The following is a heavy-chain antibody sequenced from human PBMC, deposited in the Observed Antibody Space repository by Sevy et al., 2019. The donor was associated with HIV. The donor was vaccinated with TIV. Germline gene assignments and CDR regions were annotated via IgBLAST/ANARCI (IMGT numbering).Heavy chain of an antibody. D-gene: IGHD4-17*01. CDR1: GFTFSSYG. CDR3: AKDKGLRDDAFDI. Sequence: GGSLRLSCAASGFTFSSYGMHWVRQAPGKGLEWVAVISYDGSNKYYADSVKGRFTISRDNSKNTLYLQMNSLRAEDTAVYYCAKDKGLRDDAFDIWGQGTMVTVSS. CDR2: ISYDGSNK. V-gene: IGHV3-30*18. J-gene: IGHJ3*02.